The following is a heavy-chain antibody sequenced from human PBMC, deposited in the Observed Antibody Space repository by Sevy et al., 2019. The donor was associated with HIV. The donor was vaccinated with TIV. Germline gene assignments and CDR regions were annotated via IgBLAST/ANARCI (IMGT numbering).Heavy chain of an antibody. D-gene: IGHD1-26*01. CDR2: ISGSGGST. CDR1: GFTFSSYA. J-gene: IGHJ3*02. Sequence: GGSLRLSCAASGFTFSSYAMSWVRQAPGKGLEWVSAISGSGGSTYYADSVKGRFTISRDKSKNTLYLQMNSVRAEDTAVNYCAKDLWELTPADIWGQGTMVTVSS. V-gene: IGHV3-23*01. CDR3: AKDLWELTPADI.